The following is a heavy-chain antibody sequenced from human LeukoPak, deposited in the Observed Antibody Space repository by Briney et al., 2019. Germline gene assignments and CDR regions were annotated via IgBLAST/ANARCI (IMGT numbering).Heavy chain of an antibody. CDR3: AKDLGSVVTPPSLDY. CDR1: GFTFSSYA. D-gene: IGHD4-23*01. CDR2: ASGSGGST. V-gene: IGHV3-23*01. Sequence: GGSLRLSCAASGFTFSSYAMSWVRQAPGEGLEWVSAASGSGGSTYYADSVKCRFTISRDNSKNTLYLQMNSLRAEDTAVYYCAKDLGSVVTPPSLDYWGQGTLVTVSS. J-gene: IGHJ4*02.